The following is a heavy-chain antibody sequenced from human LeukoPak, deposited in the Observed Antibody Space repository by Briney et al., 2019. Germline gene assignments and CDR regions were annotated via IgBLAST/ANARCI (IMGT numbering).Heavy chain of an antibody. CDR1: GYTFTGYY. J-gene: IGHJ1*01. D-gene: IGHD2-2*02. V-gene: IGHV1-2*02. CDR3: ARDSEGYCSSTSCYTGYFQH. CDR2: INPNSGGT. Sequence: ASVKVSCKASGYTFTGYYMHWVRQAPGQGLEWMGWINPNSGGTNYAQKFQGRVTMTRDTSISTAYMELSRLRSDDTAVYYCARDSEGYCSSTSCYTGYFQHWGQGTLVTVSS.